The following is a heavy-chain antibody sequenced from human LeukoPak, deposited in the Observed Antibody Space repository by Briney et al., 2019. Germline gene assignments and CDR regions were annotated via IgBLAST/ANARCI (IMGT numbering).Heavy chain of an antibody. CDR2: INHSGST. Sequence: SETLSLTCAVYGGSFSGYYWSWIRQPPGKGLEWIGEINHSGSTNYNPSLKSRVTISVDTSKNQFSLKLSSVTAADTAVYYCASGGDDSSGQKGWFDYWGQGTLVTVSS. CDR1: GGSFSGYY. J-gene: IGHJ4*02. V-gene: IGHV4-34*01. CDR3: ASGGDDSSGQKGWFDY. D-gene: IGHD3-22*01.